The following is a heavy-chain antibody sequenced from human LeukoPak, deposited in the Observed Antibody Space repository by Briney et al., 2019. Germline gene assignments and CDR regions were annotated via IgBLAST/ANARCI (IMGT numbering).Heavy chain of an antibody. Sequence: SETLSLTCAVYGGSLSGYYWSWIRQPPGKGLEWTGEINHSGSTNYNPPLKSRVTISVDTSKNQFSLKLSSVIAADTAVYYCAVAAAGYYFDYWGQGTLVTVSS. CDR1: GGSLSGYY. D-gene: IGHD6-13*01. CDR2: INHSGST. J-gene: IGHJ4*02. CDR3: AVAAAGYYFDY. V-gene: IGHV4-34*01.